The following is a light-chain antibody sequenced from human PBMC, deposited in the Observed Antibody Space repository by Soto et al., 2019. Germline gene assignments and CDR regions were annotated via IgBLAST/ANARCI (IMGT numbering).Light chain of an antibody. CDR3: QHYGTPAL. J-gene: IGKJ3*01. CDR2: GAS. CDR1: QSVSSSY. Sequence: EIVLTQSPGTLSLSPGERATLSCRASQSVSSSYLAWYQQKPGQAPRLLIYGASSRATGIPDRFSVSASGRYFILTISRLEPEDFAIYYCQHYGTPALIGPATKVDIK. V-gene: IGKV3-20*01.